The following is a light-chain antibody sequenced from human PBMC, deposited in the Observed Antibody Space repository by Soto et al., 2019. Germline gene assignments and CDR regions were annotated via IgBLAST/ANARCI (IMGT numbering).Light chain of an antibody. V-gene: IGLV2-14*03. CDR3: SSYTSSTRGVI. CDR1: SINIGGYNY. Sequence: QSALTHPPSVSGSPGKSFTISSIETSINIGGYNYVSWYQQHPGKAPTLILYDVTHRPSGVSNRFSGSKSGNTASLTISGLQAEDEADYYCSSYTSSTRGVIFGGGTKLTVL. J-gene: IGLJ2*01. CDR2: DVT.